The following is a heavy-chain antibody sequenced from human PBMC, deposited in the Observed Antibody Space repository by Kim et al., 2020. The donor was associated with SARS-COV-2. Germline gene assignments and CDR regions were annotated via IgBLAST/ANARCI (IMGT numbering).Heavy chain of an antibody. V-gene: IGHV5-51*01. CDR1: GYSFTSYW. Sequence: GESLKISCKGSGYSFTSYWIGWVRQMPGKGLEWMGIIYPGDSDTRYSPSFQGQVTISADKSISTAYLQWSSLKASDTAMYYCARPVVPRLPYDAFDIWGQGTMVTVSS. CDR2: IYPGDSDT. CDR3: ARPVVPRLPYDAFDI. D-gene: IGHD5-18*01. J-gene: IGHJ3*02.